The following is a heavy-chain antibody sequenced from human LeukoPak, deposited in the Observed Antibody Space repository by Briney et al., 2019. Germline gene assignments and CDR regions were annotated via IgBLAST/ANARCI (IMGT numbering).Heavy chain of an antibody. CDR3: AKDISIGGFADGYFYGMDA. Sequence: GRSLRLSCATSGFKFDDYGMLWVRQAPRKGLEWVSGISWNGAIMVYADSVKGRFTISRDNAKSSLYLQMNSLRAEDTALYYCAKDISIGGFADGYFYGMDAWGQGTTVTVSS. D-gene: IGHD4-23*01. CDR2: ISWNGAIM. V-gene: IGHV3-9*01. CDR1: GFKFDDYG. J-gene: IGHJ6*02.